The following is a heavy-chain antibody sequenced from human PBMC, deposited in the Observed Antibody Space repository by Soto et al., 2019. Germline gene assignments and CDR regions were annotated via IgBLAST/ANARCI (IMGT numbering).Heavy chain of an antibody. Sequence: QVQLVESGGGVVQPGRSLRLSCAASGFTFSSYAMHWVRQAPGKGLEWVAVISYDGSNKYYADSVKGRFTISRDNSKNTLYLQMNSLRAEDTAVYYCARDRSAMADYWGQGTLVTVSS. J-gene: IGHJ4*02. CDR3: ARDRSAMADY. CDR2: ISYDGSNK. CDR1: GFTFSSYA. D-gene: IGHD5-18*01. V-gene: IGHV3-30-3*01.